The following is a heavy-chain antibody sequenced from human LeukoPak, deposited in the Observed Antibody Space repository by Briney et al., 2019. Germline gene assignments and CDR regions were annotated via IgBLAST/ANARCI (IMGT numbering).Heavy chain of an antibody. V-gene: IGHV3-23*03. CDR1: GFTFSSYG. CDR2: IDSDGSST. CDR3: AKGRWGLTINNFDL. J-gene: IGHJ3*01. Sequence: GGSLRLSCAASGFTFSSYGMSWVRQAPGKGLEWVSRIDSDGSSTTYADSVKGRFTISRDSSKNTLYLQMNSLGGEDTALYYCAKGRWGLTINNFDLWGQGTMVTVSS. D-gene: IGHD7-27*01.